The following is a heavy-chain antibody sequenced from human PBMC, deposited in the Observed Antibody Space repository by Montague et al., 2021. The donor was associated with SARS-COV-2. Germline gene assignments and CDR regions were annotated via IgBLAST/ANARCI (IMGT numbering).Heavy chain of an antibody. CDR2: VYFPGSV. CDR3: ARDLSRAFCEGDSCYSENWFAP. Sequence: SETLSLTCTVSGDSITRYYWTWIRQSPGKGLEWIGYVYFPGSVEYNPSLNRRVSMSIDTSKNQFSLELTSVTAADTAIYYCARDLSRAFCEGDSCYSENWFAPWGQGTLVTVSS. CDR1: GDSITRYY. D-gene: IGHD2-21*02. V-gene: IGHV4-59*01. J-gene: IGHJ5*02.